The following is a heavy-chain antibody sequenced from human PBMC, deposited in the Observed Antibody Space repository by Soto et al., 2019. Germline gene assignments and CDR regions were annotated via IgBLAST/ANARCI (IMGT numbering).Heavy chain of an antibody. D-gene: IGHD6-6*01. V-gene: IGHV1-69*01. J-gene: IGHJ4*02. CDR1: GGTFSSYS. CDR2: IIPIFGTA. CDR3: AIEYSSSPPYYPIGD. Sequence: QVQLVQSGAEVKKPGSSVKVSCKASGGTFSSYSISWVRQAPGQGLEWMGGIIPIFGTANYAQKFQGRVTITADESTSTAYMELSSLRSEATAGYYCAIEYSSSPPYYPIGDWGQGTLVTVSS.